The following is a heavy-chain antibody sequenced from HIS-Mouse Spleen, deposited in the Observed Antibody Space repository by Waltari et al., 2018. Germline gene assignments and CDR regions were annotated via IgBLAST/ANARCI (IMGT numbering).Heavy chain of an antibody. V-gene: IGHV4-39*07. CDR1: GGSIRSHSYY. Sequence: QLQLQESGPGLVKPSETLSLTCTVSGGSIRSHSYYWGGNRPPPGKGLEWIGSIYYSGSTYYNPSLKSRVTISVDTSKNQFSLKLSSVTAADTAVYYCAREIPYSSSWYDWYFDLWGRGTLVTVSS. CDR2: IYYSGST. D-gene: IGHD6-13*01. CDR3: AREIPYSSSWYDWYFDL. J-gene: IGHJ2*01.